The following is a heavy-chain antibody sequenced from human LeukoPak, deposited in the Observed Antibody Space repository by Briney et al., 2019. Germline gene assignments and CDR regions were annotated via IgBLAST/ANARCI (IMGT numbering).Heavy chain of an antibody. J-gene: IGHJ4*02. D-gene: IGHD3-10*01. Sequence: GGSLRLSCAASGITFSTYWMHWVRQVPGKGLVWVSGINSNGRSTTYADSVKGRFTISRDNAKNTLYLQMSSLRAEDTAVYYCAKVGSGSYYYGSGSSHHFDYWGQGTLVTVSS. CDR3: AKVGSGSYYYGSGSSHHFDY. V-gene: IGHV3-74*01. CDR2: INSNGRST. CDR1: GITFSTYW.